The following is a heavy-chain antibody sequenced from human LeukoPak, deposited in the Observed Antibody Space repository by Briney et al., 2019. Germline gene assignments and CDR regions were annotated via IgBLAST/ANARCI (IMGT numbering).Heavy chain of an antibody. J-gene: IGHJ3*01. CDR1: GYTFTNSY. D-gene: IGHD5-24*01. V-gene: IGHV1-46*01. Sequence: ASVKVSCKASGYTFTNSYIHWVRQAPGKVLEWMGLINPDGGNTNYAQNFQGRVTLTRDTSTSTVCMELSSLRSEDTAIYYCARIRDGYNDAYDLWGQGTVVTVPS. CDR3: ARIRDGYNDAYDL. CDR2: INPDGGNT.